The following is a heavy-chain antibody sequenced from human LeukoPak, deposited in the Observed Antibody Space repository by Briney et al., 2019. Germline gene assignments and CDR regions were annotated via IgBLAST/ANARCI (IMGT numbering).Heavy chain of an antibody. D-gene: IGHD2-21*02. J-gene: IGHJ4*02. CDR2: IWYDGSNK. V-gene: IGHV3-33*01. CDR1: GFTFSSYG. Sequence: GRSLRLSCAASGFTFSSYGMHWVRQAPGKGLEWVAVIWYDGSNKYYADSVKGRFTISRDNSKNTLYLQMNSLRAEDTAVYYCARDPGAYCGGDCYSGGYFDYWGQGTLVTVSS. CDR3: ARDPGAYCGGDCYSGGYFDY.